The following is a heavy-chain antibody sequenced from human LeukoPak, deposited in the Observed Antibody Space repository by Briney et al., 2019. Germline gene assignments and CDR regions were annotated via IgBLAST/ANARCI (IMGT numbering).Heavy chain of an antibody. CDR1: GFTFGNYA. CDR3: VRGWAFDY. Sequence: LRLSCTASGFTFGNYAMSWVRQAPGKGLEWIWEINHSGSTNYNPSLKSRVTILLETSKSQFSLEMSAVTAADTAVYCCVRGWAFDYWGQGTLVTVSS. CDR2: INHSGST. V-gene: IGHV4-34*08. J-gene: IGHJ4*02. D-gene: IGHD6-19*01.